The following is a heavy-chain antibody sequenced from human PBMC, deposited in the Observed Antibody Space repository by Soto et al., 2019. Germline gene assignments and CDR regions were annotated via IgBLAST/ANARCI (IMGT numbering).Heavy chain of an antibody. CDR3: AKDPTLEGIAVAGPPPSFDY. V-gene: IGHV3-9*01. CDR2: ISWNSGSI. D-gene: IGHD6-19*01. CDR1: GFTFDDYA. J-gene: IGHJ4*02. Sequence: GGSLRLSCAASGFTFDDYAMHWVRQAPGKGLEWVSGISWNSGSIGYADSVKGRFTISRDNAKNSLYLQMNSLRAEDTALYYCAKDPTLEGIAVAGPPPSFDYWGQGTLVTVSS.